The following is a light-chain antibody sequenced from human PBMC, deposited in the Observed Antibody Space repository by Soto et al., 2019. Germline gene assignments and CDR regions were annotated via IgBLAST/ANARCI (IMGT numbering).Light chain of an antibody. Sequence: QSALTQPASVSGSPGQSITISCTGTSSDVGGYNYVSWYQQHPGKAPKLMIYDVSNWPSGVSNRFSGSKSGNTASLTISGLQAEDEADYYCSSYTSSSTLVFGTGTQLTVL. CDR2: DVS. CDR3: SSYTSSSTLV. CDR1: SSDVGGYNY. J-gene: IGLJ7*01. V-gene: IGLV2-14*01.